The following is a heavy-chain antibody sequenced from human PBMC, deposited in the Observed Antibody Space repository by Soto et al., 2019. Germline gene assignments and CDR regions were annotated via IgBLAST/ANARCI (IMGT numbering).Heavy chain of an antibody. Sequence: QVQLVQSGAEEKKPGASVKVSCKASGYTFTSYAMHWVRQAPGQRLEWMGWINAGNGNTKYSQKFQGRVTITRDTSASTAYMELSSLRSEDTAVYSCARRITMIPFDIWGQGTMVTVSS. D-gene: IGHD3-22*01. J-gene: IGHJ3*02. CDR1: GYTFTSYA. CDR2: INAGNGNT. CDR3: ARRITMIPFDI. V-gene: IGHV1-3*05.